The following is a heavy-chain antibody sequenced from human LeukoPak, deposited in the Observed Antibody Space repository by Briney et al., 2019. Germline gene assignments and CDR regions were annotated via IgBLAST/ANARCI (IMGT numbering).Heavy chain of an antibody. Sequence: RPSETLSLTCTVSGGSIITYYWNWIRQPPGKGLEWIGYISASGSTNYNPSLKSRVTISIDTSKNQFSLTLTSVTAADTAVYYCADSGGNPLAYWGQEILVTVSS. V-gene: IGHV4-4*09. CDR1: GGSIITYY. J-gene: IGHJ4*02. D-gene: IGHD4-23*01. CDR3: ADSGGNPLAY. CDR2: ISASGST.